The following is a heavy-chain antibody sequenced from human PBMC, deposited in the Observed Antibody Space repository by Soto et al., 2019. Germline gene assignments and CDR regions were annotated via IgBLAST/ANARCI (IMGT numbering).Heavy chain of an antibody. Sequence: GEALRLSSAASGVTVSTIYMSWDRQAPGKGLEWDSVIYSGGNEYYPDSVKGRFTISRDKSKNTLYLQMNSLRAEDTAVYYCVRVIFRTSYSDTSGYYYNHWGQGTL. J-gene: IGHJ4*02. CDR3: VRVIFRTSYSDTSGYYYNH. CDR1: GVTVSTIY. V-gene: IGHV3-66*01. D-gene: IGHD3-22*01. CDR2: IYSGGNE.